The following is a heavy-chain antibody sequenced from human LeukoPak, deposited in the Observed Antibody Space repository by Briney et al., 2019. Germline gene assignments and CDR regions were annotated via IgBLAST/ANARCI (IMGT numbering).Heavy chain of an antibody. D-gene: IGHD1-1*01. CDR2: IHHSGST. J-gene: IGHJ4*02. CDR1: GYSISRGYH. CDR3: ARVNWNPDY. Sequence: SETLSLTCAVSGYSISRGYHWDWIRQPPGKGLEWIGSIHHSGSTYYNSSLKSRVTISVDTSKNQFSLKVSSVTAADTAVYYCARVNWNPDYWGQGTLVTVSS. V-gene: IGHV4-38-2*01.